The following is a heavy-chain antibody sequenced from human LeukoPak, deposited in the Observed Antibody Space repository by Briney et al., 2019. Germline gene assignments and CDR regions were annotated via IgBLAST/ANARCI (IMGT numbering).Heavy chain of an antibody. CDR2: INHSGST. CDR3: ARGSLYYYGSGFGKYYFDY. D-gene: IGHD3-10*01. Sequence: SETLSLTCSVSGYSISSAYYWSWIRQPPGKGLEWIGEINHSGSTNYNPSLKSRVTISVDTSKNQFSLKLSSVTAADTAVYYCARGSLYYYGSGFGKYYFDYWGQGTLVTVSS. CDR1: GYSISSAYY. J-gene: IGHJ4*02. V-gene: IGHV4-38-2*02.